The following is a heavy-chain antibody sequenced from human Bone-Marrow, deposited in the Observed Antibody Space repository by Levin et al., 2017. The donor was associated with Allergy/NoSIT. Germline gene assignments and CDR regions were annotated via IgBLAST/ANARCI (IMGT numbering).Heavy chain of an antibody. V-gene: IGHV3-7*01. CDR3: VRAQSYSWSY. Sequence: GESLKISCAASGFTFSSNWMSWVRQAPGKGLEWVANIKQDGSEKYYVDSVKGRFTISRDNTKNSLYLQMNSLRAEDTAVYYCVRAQSYSWSYWGQGTVVTVSS. D-gene: IGHD1-26*01. CDR1: GFTFSSNW. J-gene: IGHJ4*02. CDR2: IKQDGSEK.